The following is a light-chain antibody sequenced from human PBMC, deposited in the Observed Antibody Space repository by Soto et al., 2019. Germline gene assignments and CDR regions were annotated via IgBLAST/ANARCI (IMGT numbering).Light chain of an antibody. Sequence: QSVLTQPASVSGSPGQSIAISCTGTSSDVDAYNFVSWYQHHPGKAPKLMIFDVSNRPSRVSNRFSGSKSGNTASLTISGLQAEDEADYYCTSYTTSSTYVFGTGTKVTVL. CDR3: TSYTTSSTYV. CDR2: DVS. V-gene: IGLV2-14*03. J-gene: IGLJ1*01. CDR1: SSDVDAYNF.